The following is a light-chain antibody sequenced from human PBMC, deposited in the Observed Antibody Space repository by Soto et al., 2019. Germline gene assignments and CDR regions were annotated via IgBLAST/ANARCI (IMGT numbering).Light chain of an antibody. J-gene: IGLJ2*01. Sequence: QPVLTQPRSVSGSPGQSVTISCTGTSSDVGGYNYVSWYQQHPGKAPKLIIYAVSGRPSGVPDRFSGSKSGNTASLTISGLQADDEADYYCCSYAGYYTLVFGGGTKLTVL. CDR1: SSDVGGYNY. CDR3: CSYAGYYTLV. V-gene: IGLV2-11*01. CDR2: AVS.